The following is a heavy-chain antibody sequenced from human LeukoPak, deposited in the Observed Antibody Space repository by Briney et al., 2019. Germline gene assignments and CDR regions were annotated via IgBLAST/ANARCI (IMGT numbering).Heavy chain of an antibody. J-gene: IGHJ4*02. Sequence: ASVKVSCKAPGYIFTNYDINWVRQATGQGLEWMGWMNPNSANTGYAQKFQGRVTMTRNTSISTAYMELSSLRSEDAAVYYCARGAVDISCSGGSCYHLDYWGQGTLVTVSS. CDR1: GYIFTNYD. CDR3: ARGAVDISCSGGSCYHLDY. V-gene: IGHV1-8*01. D-gene: IGHD2-15*01. CDR2: MNPNSANT.